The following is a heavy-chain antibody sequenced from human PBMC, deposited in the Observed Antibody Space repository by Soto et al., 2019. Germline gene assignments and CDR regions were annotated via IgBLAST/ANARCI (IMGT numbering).Heavy chain of an antibody. CDR1: GFTFSSYA. Sequence: QVQLVESGGGVVQPGRSLRLSCAASGFTFSSYAMHWVRQAPGKGLEWVAVIWYDGTNKYYVDSVKVRFTISRDNSKNTLYLQMSSLRAEDTAVYYCARAQSSGNYYSDYWGQGTLVTVSS. V-gene: IGHV3-33*01. CDR3: ARAQSSGNYYSDY. D-gene: IGHD1-26*01. J-gene: IGHJ4*02. CDR2: IWYDGTNK.